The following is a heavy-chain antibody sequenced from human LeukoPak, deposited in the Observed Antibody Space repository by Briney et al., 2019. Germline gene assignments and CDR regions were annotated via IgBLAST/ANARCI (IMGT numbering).Heavy chain of an antibody. CDR2: AYYRSKWYY. V-gene: IGHV6-1*01. CDR1: GDGVSGNSVA. Sequence: SQTLSLTCAISGDGVSGNSVAWNWIRQSPSRGLEWLGRAYYRSKWYYDYAVSVQGRITINPDTSKNQFSLQLNSVTPEDTAVYYCARSGGEQWLGNWFDPWGQGTLVTVSS. J-gene: IGHJ5*02. D-gene: IGHD6-19*01. CDR3: ARSGGEQWLGNWFDP.